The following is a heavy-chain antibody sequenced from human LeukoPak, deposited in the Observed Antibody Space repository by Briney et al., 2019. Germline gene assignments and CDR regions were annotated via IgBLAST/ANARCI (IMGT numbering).Heavy chain of an antibody. Sequence: GGSLRLSCAASGFTFSSYWMHWVRQAPGKGLVWVSRINTDGSSTSYADSVKGRFTISRDNAKNTLYLQMNSLRAEDTAVYYCARDLTIFGVVYYFDYWGQGTLVTVSS. CDR3: ARDLTIFGVVYYFDY. CDR2: INTDGSST. V-gene: IGHV3-74*01. J-gene: IGHJ4*02. D-gene: IGHD3-3*01. CDR1: GFTFSSYW.